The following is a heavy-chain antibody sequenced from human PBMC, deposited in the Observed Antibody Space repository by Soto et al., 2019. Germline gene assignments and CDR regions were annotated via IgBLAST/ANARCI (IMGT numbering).Heavy chain of an antibody. CDR1: GGSISSSSYY. D-gene: IGHD2-15*01. CDR2: IYYSGST. V-gene: IGHV4-39*01. J-gene: IGHJ4*02. Sequence: SETLCLTCTVAGGSISSSSYYWGWIRQPPGKGLEWIGSIYYSGSTCYNPSLKSRVTISVDTSKNQFSLKLSSVTAADTAVYYCARHTPAISISDHWGQGTLVTVSS. CDR3: ARHTPAISISDH.